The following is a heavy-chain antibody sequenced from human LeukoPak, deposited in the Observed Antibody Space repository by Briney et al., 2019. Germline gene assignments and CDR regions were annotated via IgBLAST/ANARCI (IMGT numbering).Heavy chain of an antibody. Sequence: PSETLSLTCTVSGGSISSGVYYWSWIRQPPGKGLEWIGYIYYSGSTYYNPSLKSRVTISVDTSKNQFSLKLSSVTAADTAVYYCARVGDGYIYFDYWGQGTLVTVSS. J-gene: IGHJ4*02. CDR3: ARVGDGYIYFDY. CDR1: GGSISSGVYY. D-gene: IGHD5-24*01. CDR2: IYYSGST. V-gene: IGHV4-30-4*01.